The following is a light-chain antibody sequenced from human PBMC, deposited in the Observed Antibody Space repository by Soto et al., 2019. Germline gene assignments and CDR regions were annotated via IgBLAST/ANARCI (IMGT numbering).Light chain of an antibody. CDR1: QSVSSSY. Sequence: EIVLTQSPGTLSLFPGDRATLSCRASQSVSSSYLAWYRQKPGQAPRLLIYDASSRATGIPDRFSGSGSGTDFTLTISRLEPEDFAEYYCQQYGSSPYTFGQGTKLEIK. J-gene: IGKJ2*01. V-gene: IGKV3-20*01. CDR3: QQYGSSPYT. CDR2: DAS.